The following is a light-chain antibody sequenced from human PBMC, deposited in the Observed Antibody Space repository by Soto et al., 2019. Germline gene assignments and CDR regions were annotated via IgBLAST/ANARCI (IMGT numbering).Light chain of an antibody. Sequence: QSALTQPASVSGSPGQSITISCTGTSSDVGSYNLVSWYQQHPGKAPKLMIYEGSKRPSGVSNGFSGSKSGNTASLTISGLQDEEEADYCCCSSAGSSKVFGGGTKLTVL. V-gene: IGLV2-23*01. CDR3: CSSAGSSKV. CDR1: SSDVGSYNL. CDR2: EGS. J-gene: IGLJ2*01.